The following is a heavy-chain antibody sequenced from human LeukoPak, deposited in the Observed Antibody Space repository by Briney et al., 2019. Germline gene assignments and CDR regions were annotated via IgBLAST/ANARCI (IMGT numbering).Heavy chain of an antibody. Sequence: GGSLRLSCAASGSTFRNYAMTWVRQAPGKGLEWVSAISGAGGGTYYADSVKGRFTISRDNSKDTLYLQMNSLRADDTAIYYRAQARDLVVVVADYWGQGTLVAVSS. CDR2: ISGAGGGT. CDR1: GSTFRNYA. CDR3: AQARDLVVVVADY. J-gene: IGHJ4*02. V-gene: IGHV3-23*01. D-gene: IGHD2-15*01.